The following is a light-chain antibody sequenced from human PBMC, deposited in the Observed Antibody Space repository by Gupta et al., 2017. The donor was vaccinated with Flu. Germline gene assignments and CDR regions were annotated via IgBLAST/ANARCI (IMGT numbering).Light chain of an antibody. CDR2: TAS. CDR1: QGISNY. Sequence: PSSLSASVGDRVTITSRASQGISNYLAWYQQKPGKVPKLLIYTASTLQSGVPSRFSGSGSGTDFTLTISSLQPEDVATYYCQKYNSAPRTFGQGTKVEIK. CDR3: QKYNSAPRT. V-gene: IGKV1-27*01. J-gene: IGKJ1*01.